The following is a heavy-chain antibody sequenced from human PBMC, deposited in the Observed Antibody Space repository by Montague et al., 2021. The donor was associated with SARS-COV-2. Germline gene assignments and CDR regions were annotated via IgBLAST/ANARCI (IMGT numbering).Heavy chain of an antibody. V-gene: IGHV6-1*01. CDR1: GDSVAVHRPT. CDR3: VRGIEAAGSYDY. J-gene: IGHJ4*02. CDR2: TLYGSKWKS. D-gene: IGHD6-13*01. Sequence: CAISGDSVAVHRPTSEWNMHAPPTRFEWVGSTLYGSKWKSDYARXXKSRIAINPDTSKNQFSLQLSSVTPEDTALYYCVRGIEAAGSYDYWGQGTLVTVSS.